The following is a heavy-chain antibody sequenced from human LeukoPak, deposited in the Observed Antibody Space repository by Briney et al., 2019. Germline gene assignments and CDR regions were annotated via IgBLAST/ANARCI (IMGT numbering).Heavy chain of an antibody. CDR3: VRNGDYYRLDY. J-gene: IGHJ4*02. Sequence: PGGSLRLSCAASGFIFSNYWMTWVRQAPGKGLEWVANIRGDGYEKHFADSVKGRFTISRDNAKNSVDLQMNNLRAEDTAVFYCVRNGDYYRLDYWGQGTLVTVSS. CDR2: IRGDGYEK. D-gene: IGHD2-21*02. V-gene: IGHV3-7*01. CDR1: GFIFSNYW.